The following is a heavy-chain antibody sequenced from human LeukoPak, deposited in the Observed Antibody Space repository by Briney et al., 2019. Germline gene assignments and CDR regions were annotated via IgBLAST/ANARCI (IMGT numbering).Heavy chain of an antibody. CDR2: ISGSGGST. CDR1: GFTFNSYS. Sequence: GRSLRLSCAASGFTFNSYSMHWVRQAPGKGLEWVSAISGSGGSTYYADSVKGRFTISRDNSKNTLYLQMNSLRAEDTAVYYCAKDLAYSIVGATIFDYWGQGTLVTVSS. CDR3: AKDLAYSIVGATIFDY. V-gene: IGHV3-23*01. J-gene: IGHJ4*02. D-gene: IGHD1-26*01.